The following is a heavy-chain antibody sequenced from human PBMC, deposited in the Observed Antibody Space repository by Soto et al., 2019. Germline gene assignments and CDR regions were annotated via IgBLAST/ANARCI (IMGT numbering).Heavy chain of an antibody. D-gene: IGHD6-6*01. CDR2: ISSSSSYI. CDR1: GFTFSSYS. J-gene: IGHJ4*02. V-gene: IGHV3-21*01. CDR3: ARDGAARKFDD. Sequence: PGGSLRLSCAASGFTFSSYSMNWVRQAPGKGLEWVSSISSSSSYIYYADSVKGRFTISRDNAKNSLYLQMNSLRAGDTAVYYCARDGAARKFDDWGQGTLVTVSS.